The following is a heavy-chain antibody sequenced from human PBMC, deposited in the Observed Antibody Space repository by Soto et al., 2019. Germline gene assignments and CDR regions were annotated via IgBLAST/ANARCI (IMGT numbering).Heavy chain of an antibody. V-gene: IGHV4-31*03. Sequence: QVQLQESGPGLVKPSQTLSLTCTVSGGSLSSGGYYWSWIRQHPGKGLEWIGYIYYSGSTYYNPYLKSRVTXXVHKSKTQFSPKLSSVTAADTAVYYCAGSGGRADCWGQGTLVTVSS. CDR2: IYYSGST. CDR3: AGSGGRADC. CDR1: GGSLSSGGYY. D-gene: IGHD2-15*01. J-gene: IGHJ4*02.